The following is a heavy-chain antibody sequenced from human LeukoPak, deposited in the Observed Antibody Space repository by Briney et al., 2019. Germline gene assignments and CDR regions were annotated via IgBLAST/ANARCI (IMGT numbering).Heavy chain of an antibody. CDR3: AREAVAGTCFDY. V-gene: IGHV4-59*01. CDR2: IYYSGST. CDR1: GGSISSYY. J-gene: IGHJ4*02. Sequence: PSETLSLTCTVSGGSISSYYWSWIRQPPGKGLEWIGYIYYSGSTNYNPSLKSRVTISVDTYKNQFSLKLSSVTAADTAVYYCAREAVAGTCFDYWGQGTLVTVSS. D-gene: IGHD6-19*01.